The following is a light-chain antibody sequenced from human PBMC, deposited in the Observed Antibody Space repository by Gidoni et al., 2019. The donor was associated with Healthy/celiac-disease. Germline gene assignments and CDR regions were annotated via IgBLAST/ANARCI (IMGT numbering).Light chain of an antibody. CDR3: QQYNNWPPWT. J-gene: IGKJ1*01. V-gene: IGKV3-15*01. CDR2: GAS. CDR1: QSVSSN. Sequence: IVMTQSPATLSVAPGERATLSCRASQSVSSNLAWYQQKPGQAPRLLIYGASTRATGIPARVSGSGSGTEFTLTISSLQSEDFAVYYCQQYNNWPPWTFGQXTKVEIK.